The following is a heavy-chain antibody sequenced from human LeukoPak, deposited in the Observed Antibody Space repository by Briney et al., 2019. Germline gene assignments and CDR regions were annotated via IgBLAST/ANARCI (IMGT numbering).Heavy chain of an antibody. Sequence: GGSLRLSCAASGFTLSSYAMSWVRQAPGKGLEWVSYISSSSSTIYYADSVKGRFTISRDNAKNSLYLQMNSLRAEDTAVYYCARGSTYYDSSGQVPFDYWGQGTLVTVSS. CDR1: GFTLSSYA. D-gene: IGHD3-22*01. CDR3: ARGSTYYDSSGQVPFDY. CDR2: ISSSSSTI. V-gene: IGHV3-48*01. J-gene: IGHJ4*02.